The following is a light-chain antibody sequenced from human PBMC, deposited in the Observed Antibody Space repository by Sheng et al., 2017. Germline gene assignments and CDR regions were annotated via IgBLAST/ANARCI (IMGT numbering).Light chain of an antibody. CDR3: QQAYNFPLA. CDR1: QDISSW. V-gene: IGKV1-12*01. J-gene: IGKJ4*01. CDR2: AAS. Sequence: DIQMTQSPSSVSASVGDRVTITCRASQDISSWLAWYQQKPGKAPKLLINAASRLQTGVPSRFSGSGSGTDFTLTINSLQPEDFATYFCQQAYNFPLAFGGGTKVEIK.